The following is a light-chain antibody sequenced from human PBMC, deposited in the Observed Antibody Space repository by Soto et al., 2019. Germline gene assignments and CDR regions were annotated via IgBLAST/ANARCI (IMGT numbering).Light chain of an antibody. CDR3: NSYTGSATPYV. V-gene: IGLV2-14*03. CDR1: SSDVGDYNY. CDR2: DVT. Sequence: QSALTQPASVSGSPGQSITISCTGTSSDVGDYNYVSWYQHHPDKAPKLVIYDVTNRPSGVSNRFSGSKAGNTASLTISGLQAEDEADYYCNSYTGSATPYVFGTGTKLTVL. J-gene: IGLJ1*01.